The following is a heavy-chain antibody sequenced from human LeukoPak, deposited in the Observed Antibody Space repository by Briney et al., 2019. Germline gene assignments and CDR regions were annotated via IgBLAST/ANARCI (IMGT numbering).Heavy chain of an antibody. D-gene: IGHD3-3*01. Sequence: SQTLSLTCTVSGGSISSGSYYWSWIRQPAGKGLEWIGRIYTSGSTNYNPSLKSRVTISVDTSKNQFSLKLSSVTAADTAVYYCARGEPHQILRFLEWYPAFYFDYWGQGTLVTVSS. V-gene: IGHV4-61*02. CDR3: ARGEPHQILRFLEWYPAFYFDY. J-gene: IGHJ4*02. CDR2: IYTSGST. CDR1: GGSISSGSYY.